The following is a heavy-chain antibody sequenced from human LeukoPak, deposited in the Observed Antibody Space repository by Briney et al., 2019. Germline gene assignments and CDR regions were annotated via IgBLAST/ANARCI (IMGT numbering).Heavy chain of an antibody. CDR2: INGDGSST. J-gene: IGHJ4*02. CDR1: EFTFSGYW. D-gene: IGHD7-27*01. V-gene: IGHV3-74*01. Sequence: GGSLRLSCAASEFTFSGYWMHWVRQTPGKGMVWVSRINGDGSSTTYEDYADSVKGRFTISRDNAKNTLYLQMNSLRAEDTAVYYCARAPTNWVYFDSWGQGTLVTVSS. CDR3: ARAPTNWVYFDS.